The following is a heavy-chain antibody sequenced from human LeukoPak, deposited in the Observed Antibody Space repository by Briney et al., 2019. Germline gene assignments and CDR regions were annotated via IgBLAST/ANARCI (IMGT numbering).Heavy chain of an antibody. J-gene: IGHJ4*02. V-gene: IGHV1-24*01. CDR2: FDPENGET. Sequence: ASVKVSCKASGYSLSELPMHWVRQAPGKGLEWMGGFDPENGETIYAQKFRGRVTVTGDTSTDTAYLELRSLRSEDTAVYYCASGFSSLITPFRYWGQGTQVTVSS. CDR3: ASGFSSLITPFRY. D-gene: IGHD4-23*01. CDR1: GYSLSELP.